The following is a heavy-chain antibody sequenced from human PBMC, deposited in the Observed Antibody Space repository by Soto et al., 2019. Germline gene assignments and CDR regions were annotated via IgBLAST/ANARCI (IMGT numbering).Heavy chain of an antibody. J-gene: IGHJ4*01. D-gene: IGHD2-15*01. CDR3: VHSPNVAVDH. V-gene: IGHV4-34*01. CDR2: ISQTGTT. Sequence: PSETLSLTCVVYGESFGGFYWSWVRQSPGKGLEWIGEISQTGTTAYSPSLKSRVSISADTSKKQFSLTLTSVTAADTAVYYCVHSPNVAVDHWGHGTLVTVSS. CDR1: GESFGGFY.